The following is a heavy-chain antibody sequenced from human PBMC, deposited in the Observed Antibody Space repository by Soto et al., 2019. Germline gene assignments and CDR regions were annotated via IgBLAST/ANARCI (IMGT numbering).Heavy chain of an antibody. J-gene: IGHJ3*02. V-gene: IGHV4-34*01. Sequence: PSETLSLTCALCDGSFSVYYWIWIRQSPGEGLEWIGEINHSGSTNYNPSLKSRVTMSVDASKNQFSLKLSSVTAADTAVYYCARDSTRRGACDIWGQGTTVTVSS. CDR2: INHSGST. CDR1: DGSFSVYY. CDR3: ARDSTRRGACDI. D-gene: IGHD4-4*01.